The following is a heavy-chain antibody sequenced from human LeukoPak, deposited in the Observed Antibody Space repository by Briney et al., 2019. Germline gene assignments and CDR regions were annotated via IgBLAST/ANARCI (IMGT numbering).Heavy chain of an antibody. CDR1: GDSVSSNSAA. V-gene: IGHV6-1*01. CDR2: TYYRSKWYN. CDR3: ARVIDYGDYYYYYGMDV. D-gene: IGHD4-17*01. J-gene: IGHJ6*02. Sequence: SQTLSLTCAISGDSVSSNSAAWNWIRQSPSRGLEWLGRTYYRSKWYNDYAVSVESRITINPDASKNQFSLQLKSVTPEDTAVYYCARVIDYGDYYYYYGMDVWGQGTTVTVSS.